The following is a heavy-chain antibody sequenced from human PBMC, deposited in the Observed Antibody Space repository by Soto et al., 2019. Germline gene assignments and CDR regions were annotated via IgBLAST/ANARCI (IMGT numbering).Heavy chain of an antibody. CDR1: GGSISSYY. D-gene: IGHD3-10*01. CDR2: IYTSGST. Sequence: QVQLQESGPGLVKPSETLSLTCTVSGGSISSYYWSWIRQPAGKGLEWIGRIYTSGSTNYNPSLKSRVTMSVDKSKNQFSLKLSSVTAEDTAVYYCARVRYGSGSYNWFDPWGQGTLVTVSS. CDR3: ARVRYGSGSYNWFDP. J-gene: IGHJ5*02. V-gene: IGHV4-4*07.